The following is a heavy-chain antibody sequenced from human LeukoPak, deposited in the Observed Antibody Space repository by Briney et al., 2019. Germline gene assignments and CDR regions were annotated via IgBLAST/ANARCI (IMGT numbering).Heavy chain of an antibody. Sequence: ASVKVSCKASGYTFINHWMHWVRQAPGQGLEWVGLINPTGTRTLYAQKFQGRITLTRDMSATTDYMELSSLRSEDTAVYYCARDSGRITIFGVVRRAFDIWGQGTMVTASS. CDR2: INPTGTRT. CDR1: GYTFINHW. J-gene: IGHJ3*02. V-gene: IGHV1-46*01. D-gene: IGHD3-3*01. CDR3: ARDSGRITIFGVVRRAFDI.